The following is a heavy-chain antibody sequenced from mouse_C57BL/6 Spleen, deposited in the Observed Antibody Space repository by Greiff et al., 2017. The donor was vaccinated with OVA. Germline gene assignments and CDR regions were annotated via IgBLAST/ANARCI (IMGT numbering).Heavy chain of an antibody. V-gene: IGHV1-5*01. J-gene: IGHJ4*01. CDR2: IYPGNSDT. D-gene: IGHD1-1*01. Sequence: EVQLQQSGTVLARPGASVKMSCKTSGYTFTSYWMHWVKQRPGQGLEWIGAIYPGNSDTSYNQKVKGKAKLNAVTSASTAYMELSSLTNEDSAVYYCTRTIYYGRDYAMDYWGQGTSVTVAS. CDR3: TRTIYYGRDYAMDY. CDR1: GYTFTSYW.